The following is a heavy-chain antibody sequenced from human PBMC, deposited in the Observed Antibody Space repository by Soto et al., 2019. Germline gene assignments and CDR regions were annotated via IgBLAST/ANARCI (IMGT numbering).Heavy chain of an antibody. CDR1: GFTFSDYY. V-gene: IGHV3-11*05. J-gene: IGHJ4*02. D-gene: IGHD6-19*01. Sequence: QVQLVESGGGLVKPGGSLRLSCAASGFTFSDYYMNWIRQAPGKGLEWVSYISSSSSYTNYADSVEGRFTISRDNAKNSLYLQINSLRVEDTAVYYCARGNYGWYLGDFDYWGQGTLVTVSS. CDR3: ARGNYGWYLGDFDY. CDR2: ISSSSSYT.